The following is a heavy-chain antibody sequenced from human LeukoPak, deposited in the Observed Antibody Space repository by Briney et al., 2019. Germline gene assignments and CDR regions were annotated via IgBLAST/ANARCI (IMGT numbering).Heavy chain of an antibody. CDR3: ARSTVGATSVDY. Sequence: ASVKVSCKASGYTFTSYDINWVRQATGQGLEWMGWMNPNSGNTGYAQKFQGRVTMTRNISISTAYMELSSLRSEDTAVYYCARSTVGATSVDYWGQGTLVTVSS. J-gene: IGHJ4*02. CDR2: MNPNSGNT. CDR1: GYTFTSYD. D-gene: IGHD1-26*01. V-gene: IGHV1-8*01.